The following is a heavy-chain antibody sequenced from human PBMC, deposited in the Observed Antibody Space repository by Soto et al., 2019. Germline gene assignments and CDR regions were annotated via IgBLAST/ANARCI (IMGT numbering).Heavy chain of an antibody. CDR3: AKDSHYISGSYGGFDP. Sequence: QVQLVESGGGVVQPGRSLRLSCAASGFNFRNYGMHWIRQTPGKGLEWVAVISYDGSNKYYTDSVQGRFTISRDNSKNTLYLQMNSLRAEDTAVYCCAKDSHYISGSYGGFDPWGQGTLVTVSS. J-gene: IGHJ5*02. CDR2: ISYDGSNK. D-gene: IGHD3-10*01. CDR1: GFNFRNYG. V-gene: IGHV3-30*18.